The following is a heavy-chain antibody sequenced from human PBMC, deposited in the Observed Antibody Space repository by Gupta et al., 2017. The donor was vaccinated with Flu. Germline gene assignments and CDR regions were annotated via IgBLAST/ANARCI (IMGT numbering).Heavy chain of an antibody. Sequence: QITLKESGPTLVKPTQTLTLTCTFSGFSLSTSGVGVGWIRQPPGKALEWLALIYWNDDKRYSPSLKSRLTITKDTSKNQVVLTMTNMDPVDTATYYCAHRLDWGPPEHIVVVTAPQDAFDIWGQGTMVTVSS. CDR2: IYWNDDK. V-gene: IGHV2-5*01. J-gene: IGHJ3*02. CDR1: GFSLSTSGVG. D-gene: IGHD2-21*02. CDR3: AHRLDWGPPEHIVVVTAPQDAFDI.